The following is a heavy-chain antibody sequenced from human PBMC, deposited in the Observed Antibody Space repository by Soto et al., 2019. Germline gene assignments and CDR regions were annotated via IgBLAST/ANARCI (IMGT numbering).Heavy chain of an antibody. CDR1: GGSFSGYS. Sequence: SETLSLTCAVYGGSFSGYSWTWVRQPPGKGLEWIGEINYRGSTNYNPSLESRVTISVDTSKNQFSLKLSSVSAADTAIYYCARGAFGGVIVIDYWGQGTLVTVSS. J-gene: IGHJ4*02. D-gene: IGHD3-16*02. CDR2: INYRGST. CDR3: ARGAFGGVIVIDY. V-gene: IGHV4-34*01.